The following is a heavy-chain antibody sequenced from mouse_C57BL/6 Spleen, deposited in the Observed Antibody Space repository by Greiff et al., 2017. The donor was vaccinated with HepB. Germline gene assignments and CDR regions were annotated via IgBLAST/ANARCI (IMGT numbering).Heavy chain of an antibody. CDR1: GFSLTSYG. D-gene: IGHD2-3*01. CDR3: ARHGLLRHYYAMDY. CDR2: IWSDGST. Sequence: VMLVESGPGLVAPSQSLSITCTVSGFSLTSYGVHWVRQPPGKGLEWLVVIWSDGSTTYNSALKSRLSISKDNSKSQVFLKMNSLQTDDTAMYYCARHGLLRHYYAMDYWGQGTSVTVSS. V-gene: IGHV2-6-1*01. J-gene: IGHJ4*01.